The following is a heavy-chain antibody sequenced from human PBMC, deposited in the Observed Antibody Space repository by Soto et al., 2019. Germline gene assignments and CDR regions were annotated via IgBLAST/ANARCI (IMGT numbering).Heavy chain of an antibody. Sequence: EVQLLESGGGLVQPGGSLRLSCAASGITFTKYAMAWVRQAPERGLEGVSGISGSGGGTYYADSVKGRFTISRDNSKNTMFMQMNSLRAEDTAKYYCVGDYGGLEGFDIWCQGTMVTVSS. V-gene: IGHV3-23*01. CDR1: GITFTKYA. D-gene: IGHD4-17*01. J-gene: IGHJ3*02. CDR2: ISGSGGGT. CDR3: VGDYGGLEGFDI.